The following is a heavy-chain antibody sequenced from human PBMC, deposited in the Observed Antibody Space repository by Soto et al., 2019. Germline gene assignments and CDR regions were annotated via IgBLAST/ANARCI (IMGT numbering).Heavy chain of an antibody. V-gene: IGHV4-31*03. CDR2: IHYSGST. J-gene: IGHJ4*02. Sequence: PSETLSLTCTVSGGSISSGGFYWSWIRQHPGKGLEWIGYIHYSGSTYYNPALRSRVTISADTSKNQFSLNLSSVTAADTAVYYCTREGSSWLFDHWGQGTLVTVSS. CDR1: GGSISSGGFY. CDR3: TREGSSWLFDH. D-gene: IGHD6-13*01.